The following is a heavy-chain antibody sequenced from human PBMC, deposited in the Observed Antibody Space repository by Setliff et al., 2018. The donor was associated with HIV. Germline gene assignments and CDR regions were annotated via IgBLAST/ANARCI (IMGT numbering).Heavy chain of an antibody. V-gene: IGHV1-3*01. Sequence: ASVKVSCKASGYTFTSYATHWVRQAPGQRLEWMGWINAGNGNTKYSQKFQGRVTITRDTSASTAYMELSSLRSEDTAVYYCARSRSGWSSPFDYWGQGTLVTVSS. D-gene: IGHD6-19*01. CDR3: ARSRSGWSSPFDY. CDR1: GYTFTSYA. CDR2: INAGNGNT. J-gene: IGHJ4*02.